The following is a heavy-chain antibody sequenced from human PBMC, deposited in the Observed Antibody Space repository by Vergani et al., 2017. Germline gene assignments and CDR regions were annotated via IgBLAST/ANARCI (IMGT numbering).Heavy chain of an antibody. V-gene: IGHV4-38-2*01. CDR2: IYHSGST. J-gene: IGHJ4*02. CDR3: ARVDGSGWYYFDY. D-gene: IGHD6-19*01. CDR1: GYSISSGYY. Sequence: QVQLQESGPGLVKPSETLSLTCAVSGYSISSGYYWGWIRQPPGKGLEWIGSIYHSGSTYYNPSLKSRVTISVDTSKNQFSLKLSSVTAADTAVYYCARVDGSGWYYFDYWGQGTLVTVSS.